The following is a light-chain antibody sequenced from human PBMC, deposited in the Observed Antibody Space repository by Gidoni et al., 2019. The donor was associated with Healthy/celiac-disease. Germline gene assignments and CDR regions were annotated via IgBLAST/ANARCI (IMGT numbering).Light chain of an antibody. CDR1: SSNIGAGYD. CDR3: QSYDSSLSVWV. J-gene: IGLJ3*02. CDR2: GIS. Sequence: QSELTQPPPVSGAPGQRVTISCTGSSSNIGAGYDVHWYQQLPGTAPTLLIYGISNRASGVPDRFSGSKSGASASLAITGLQAEDEADYYCQSYDSSLSVWVFGGGTKLTVL. V-gene: IGLV1-40*01.